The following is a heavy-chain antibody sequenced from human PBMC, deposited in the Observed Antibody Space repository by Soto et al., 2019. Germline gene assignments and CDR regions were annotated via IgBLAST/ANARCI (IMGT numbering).Heavy chain of an antibody. J-gene: IGHJ3*02. Sequence: SETLSLTCTVSGGSISSGGYYWSWIRQHPGKGLEWIGYIYYSGSTYYNPSLKSRVTISVDTSKNQFSLKLSSVTAADTAVYYCAGQKYSGYDYRSGGTGNAFDIWGQGTMVTVSS. CDR3: AGQKYSGYDYRSGGTGNAFDI. V-gene: IGHV4-31*03. CDR1: GGSISSGGYY. D-gene: IGHD5-12*01. CDR2: IYYSGST.